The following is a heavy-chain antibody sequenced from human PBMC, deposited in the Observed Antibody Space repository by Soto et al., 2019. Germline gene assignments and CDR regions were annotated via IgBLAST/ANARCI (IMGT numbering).Heavy chain of an antibody. V-gene: IGHV3-30-3*01. CDR2: ISYDGRSE. D-gene: IGHD3-10*01. CDR1: VFSFNSYA. J-gene: IGHJ4*02. Sequence: QVQLVESGGGVVQPGRSLTLSCAASVFSFNSYAIHWVRQAPDKGMEWVALISYDGRSEYYVDSVKGRFTVSRDRSKNTLHLQMNSLRPEVTTVYFCASIGGCDYSVSWSYHPDYWGQGTLVIVSS. CDR3: ASIGGCDYSVSWSYHPDY.